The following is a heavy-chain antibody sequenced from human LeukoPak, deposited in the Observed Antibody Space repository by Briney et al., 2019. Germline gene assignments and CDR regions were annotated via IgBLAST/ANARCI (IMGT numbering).Heavy chain of an antibody. D-gene: IGHD6-25*01. CDR1: GGTYSSYA. Sequence: GSSVTVSCKASGGTYSSYAISWVRQAPGQGLEWMGRIIPIFGTANYAQKFQGRVTITEDASTSTAYMELSSLRSEDTEAYYRARVPSSDYTNTGTDYLGHGTLVTASS. CDR2: IIPIFGTA. J-gene: IGHJ4*01. V-gene: IGHV1-69*15. CDR3: ARVPSSDYTNTGTDY.